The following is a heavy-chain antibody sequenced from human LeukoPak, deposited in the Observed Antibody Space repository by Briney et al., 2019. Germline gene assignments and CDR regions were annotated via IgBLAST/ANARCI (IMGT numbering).Heavy chain of an antibody. CDR3: ARVERITIPRTADYYYGMDV. V-gene: IGHV4-39*01. CDR1: GGSISSSSYY. Sequence: SETLSLTCTVSGGSISSSSYYWGWIRQPPGKGLEWIGSIYYSGSTYYNPSLKSRVTISVDTSKNQFSLKLSSVTAADTAVYYCARVERITIPRTADYYYGMDVWGQGTTVTVSS. CDR2: IYYSGST. J-gene: IGHJ6*02. D-gene: IGHD3-3*01.